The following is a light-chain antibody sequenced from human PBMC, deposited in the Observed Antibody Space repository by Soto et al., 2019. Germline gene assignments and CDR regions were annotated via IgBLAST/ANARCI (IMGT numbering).Light chain of an antibody. Sequence: EIVMTQSPATLSVSPGETATLTCRASQSVSSNLAWYQQKPGQAPRLLIFFASTRATGIPDRFSGSGSGTDFTLTISRLEPEDFAVYYCQQYGSSPPTLGQGTKVDI. CDR3: QQYGSSPPT. CDR2: FAS. J-gene: IGKJ1*01. CDR1: QSVSSN. V-gene: IGKV3-20*01.